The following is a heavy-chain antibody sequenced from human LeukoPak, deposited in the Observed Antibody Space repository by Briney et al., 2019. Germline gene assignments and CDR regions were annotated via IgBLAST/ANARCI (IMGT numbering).Heavy chain of an antibody. CDR2: MNPNSGNT. V-gene: IGHV1-8*01. Sequence: GASVKVSCKASGYTFTSYDINWVRQATGQGLEWMGWMNPNSGNTGYAQKFQGRVTMTRDTSISTAYMELSRLRSDDTAVYYCARDHMGATGDYWGQGTLVTVSS. D-gene: IGHD1-26*01. CDR1: GYTFTSYD. J-gene: IGHJ4*02. CDR3: ARDHMGATGDY.